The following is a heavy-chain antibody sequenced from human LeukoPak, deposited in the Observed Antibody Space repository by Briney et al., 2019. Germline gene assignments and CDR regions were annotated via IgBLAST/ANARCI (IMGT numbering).Heavy chain of an antibody. Sequence: PGGSLRLSCAASGFTFRNYVMSWVRQTPGKRLEWVSAITGDGGGTNHADSVKGRFTISRDNSKNTLYLQMDSLRAEDTAIYYCAKDQSCGGSCYWYFDLWGRGTLVTVSS. CDR3: AKDQSCGGSCYWYFDL. CDR2: ITGDGGGT. D-gene: IGHD2-15*01. CDR1: GFTFRNYV. V-gene: IGHV3-23*01. J-gene: IGHJ2*01.